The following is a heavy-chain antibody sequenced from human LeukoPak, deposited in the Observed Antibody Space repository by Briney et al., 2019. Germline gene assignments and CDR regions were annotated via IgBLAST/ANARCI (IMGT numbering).Heavy chain of an antibody. CDR1: GFTFRTYA. V-gene: IGHV3-74*01. D-gene: IGHD6-13*01. CDR3: ARDLEAAGLDY. CDR2: INSDGSST. J-gene: IGHJ4*02. Sequence: GGSLRLSCAASGFTFRTYAMSWVRRAPGKGLVWVSRINSDGSSTSYADSVKGRFTISRDNAKNTLYLQMNSLRAEDTAVYYCARDLEAAGLDYWGQGTLVTVSS.